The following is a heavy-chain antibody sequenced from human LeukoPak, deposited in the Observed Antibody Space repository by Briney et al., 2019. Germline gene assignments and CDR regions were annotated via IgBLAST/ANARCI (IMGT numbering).Heavy chain of an antibody. CDR3: ASDVLRFSNWFDP. CDR1: GGSISSSSYY. Sequence: KPSETLSLTCTVSGGSISSSSYYWGWIRQPPGKGLEWIGSIYYSGSTYYNPSLKSRVTISVDTSKNQFFLKLSSVTAADTAVYYCASDVLRFSNWFDPWGQGTLVTVSS. D-gene: IGHD3-3*01. J-gene: IGHJ5*02. CDR2: IYYSGST. V-gene: IGHV4-39*07.